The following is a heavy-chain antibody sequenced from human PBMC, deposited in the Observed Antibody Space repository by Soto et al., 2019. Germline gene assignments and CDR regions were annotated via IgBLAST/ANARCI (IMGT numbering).Heavy chain of an antibody. Sequence: EVQLLASGGGLVQPGGSLRLSCAASGFTFSSYAMSWVRQAPGKGLEWVSAISGSGGSTYYADSVKGRFTISRDNSKNTLYLQMNSLRAEDTAVYYCAKVSVEMATIRRSAHFDYWGQGTLVTVSS. CDR3: AKVSVEMATIRRSAHFDY. J-gene: IGHJ4*02. V-gene: IGHV3-23*01. CDR2: ISGSGGST. CDR1: GFTFSSYA. D-gene: IGHD5-12*01.